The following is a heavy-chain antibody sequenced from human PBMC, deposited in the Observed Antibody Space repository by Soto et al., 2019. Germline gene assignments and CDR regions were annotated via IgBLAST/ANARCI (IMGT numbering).Heavy chain of an antibody. V-gene: IGHV3-64D*08. CDR3: VKGHIVVVTAILSDAFDI. CDR1: GFTFSSYA. J-gene: IGHJ3*02. Sequence: PGGSLRLSCSASGFTFSSYAMHWVRQAPGKGLEYVSAISSNGGSTYYADSVKGRFTISRDNSKNTLYLQMSSLRAEDTAVYYCVKGHIVVVTAILSDAFDIWGQGTMVTVSS. CDR2: ISSNGGST. D-gene: IGHD2-21*02.